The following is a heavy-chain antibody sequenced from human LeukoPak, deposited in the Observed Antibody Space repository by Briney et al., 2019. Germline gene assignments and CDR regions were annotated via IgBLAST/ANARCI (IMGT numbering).Heavy chain of an antibody. D-gene: IGHD4/OR15-4a*01. V-gene: IGHV3-30*03. CDR3: ARRAGAYSHPYDY. CDR1: GFTFNNYG. J-gene: IGHJ4*02. Sequence: GGSLRLSCAASGFTFNNYGMHWVRQAPGKGLEWVAVISYDGINKYYADSVKGRFTISRDNSKNTLYLQMNSLRTDDTAVYSCARRAGAYSHPYDYWGQGTLVTVSS. CDR2: ISYDGINK.